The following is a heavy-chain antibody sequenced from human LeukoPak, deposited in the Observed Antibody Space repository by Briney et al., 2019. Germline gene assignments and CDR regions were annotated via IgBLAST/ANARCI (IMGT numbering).Heavy chain of an antibody. D-gene: IGHD6-19*01. CDR2: ISGDGGST. V-gene: IGHV3-43*02. Sequence: PGGSLRLSCAASGFTLSSYTMNWVRQAPGKGLEWVSLISGDGGSTYYADSVKGRFTISRDNSKNSLYLQMNSLRAEDTALCYCAKAKPSSGSFDYWGQGTLVTVSS. CDR1: GFTLSSYT. CDR3: AKAKPSSGSFDY. J-gene: IGHJ4*02.